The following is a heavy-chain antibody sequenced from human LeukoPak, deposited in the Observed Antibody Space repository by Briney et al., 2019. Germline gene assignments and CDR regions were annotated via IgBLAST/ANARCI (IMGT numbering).Heavy chain of an antibody. CDR3: AREGRTYYMDV. J-gene: IGHJ6*03. CDR2: IIPMFGTP. Sequence: SVKVSCKASGGTFGSYGISWVRRAPGQGPEWMGGIIPMFGTPNYAQRFQGRVTITTDESTSTAYMELSSLRSDDTAVYYCAREGRTYYMDVWGKGTTVTVSS. CDR1: GGTFGSYG. V-gene: IGHV1-69*05. D-gene: IGHD3-10*01.